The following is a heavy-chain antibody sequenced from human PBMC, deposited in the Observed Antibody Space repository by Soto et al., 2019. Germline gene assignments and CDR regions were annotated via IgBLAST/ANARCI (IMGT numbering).Heavy chain of an antibody. CDR1: GFTFSSYA. CDR3: AKEAGSYYADVYGMDV. J-gene: IGHJ6*02. V-gene: IGHV3-23*01. CDR2: ISGSGGST. Sequence: GGSLRLSCAASGFTFSSYAMSWVRQAPGKGLEWVSAISGSGGSTYYADSVKGRFTISRDNSKDTLYLQMNSLRAEDTAVYYSAKEAGSYYADVYGMDVWGQGTTVTVS. D-gene: IGHD1-26*01.